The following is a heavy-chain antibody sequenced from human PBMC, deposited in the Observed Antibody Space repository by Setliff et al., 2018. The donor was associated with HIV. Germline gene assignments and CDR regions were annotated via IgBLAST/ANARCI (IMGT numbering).Heavy chain of an antibody. CDR2: IQYDESNK. Sequence: GGSLRLSCEASGFTFSTYSMNWVRQAPGKGLEWVTFIQYDESNKYYGDSVRGRFTISRDNSKNTLYLQMNSLRSEDTAVYFCAKSFNSGPTNWNIDVWGTGTTVTVSS. J-gene: IGHJ6*03. V-gene: IGHV3-30*02. CDR1: GFTFSTYS. D-gene: IGHD1-20*01. CDR3: AKSFNSGPTNWNIDV.